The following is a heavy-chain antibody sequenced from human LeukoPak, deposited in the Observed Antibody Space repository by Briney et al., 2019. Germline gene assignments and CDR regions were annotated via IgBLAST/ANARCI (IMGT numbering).Heavy chain of an antibody. V-gene: IGHV4-38-2*02. CDR1: GYSISSGYY. Sequence: SETLSLTCTVSGYSISSGYYWGWIRQPPGKGLEWIGSIYHSGSTYYNPSLKSRVTISVDTSKNQFSLKLSSVTAADTAVYYCARDSSPNWFDPWGQGTLVTVSS. J-gene: IGHJ5*02. CDR2: IYHSGST. CDR3: ARDSSPNWFDP. D-gene: IGHD6-13*01.